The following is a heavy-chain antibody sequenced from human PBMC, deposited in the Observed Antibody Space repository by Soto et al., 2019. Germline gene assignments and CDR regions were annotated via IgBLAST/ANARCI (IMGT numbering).Heavy chain of an antibody. Sequence: KPGGSLRLSCAASGFTFSNAWMSWVRQAPGKGLEWVGRIKSKTDGGTTDYAAPVKGRFTISRDDSKNTLYLQMNSLKTEDTAVYYCTTPPPGAAGTGHEVSNDAFDIWGQGTMVTVSS. V-gene: IGHV3-15*01. CDR3: TTPPPGAAGTGHEVSNDAFDI. CDR1: GFTFSNAW. CDR2: IKSKTDGGTT. J-gene: IGHJ3*02. D-gene: IGHD6-13*01.